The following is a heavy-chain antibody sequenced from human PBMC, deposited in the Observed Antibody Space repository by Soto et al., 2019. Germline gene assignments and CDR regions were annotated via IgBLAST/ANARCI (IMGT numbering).Heavy chain of an antibody. J-gene: IGHJ4*02. CDR1: AGSVSSGSYY. D-gene: IGHD5-12*01. CDR2: IYSSGGT. CDR3: ARDGDGYNY. V-gene: IGHV4-61*01. Sequence: QVQLQESGPGLVKPSETLPLTCTVSAGSVSSGSYYWSWIRQPPGKGLEWIGYIYSSGGTSYNPALKSRVTVSVDTSKNQFSLKLSSVTAADTAVYYCARDGDGYNYWGQGTLVTVSS.